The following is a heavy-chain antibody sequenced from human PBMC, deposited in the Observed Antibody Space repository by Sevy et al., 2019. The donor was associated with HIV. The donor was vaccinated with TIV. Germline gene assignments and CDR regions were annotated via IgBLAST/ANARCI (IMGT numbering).Heavy chain of an antibody. CDR2: IKQAGSVR. CDR1: GFTIGSYW. D-gene: IGHD3-10*01. Sequence: GGSLRLSCTASGFTIGSYWVTWVRQAPGQGLEWVANIKQAGSVRKYLDSVRGRFTISRDNARNSVYLEMNSLRAEDTAMYYCAREVGGSVSKWGHGTLVTVSS. CDR3: AREVGGSVSK. V-gene: IGHV3-7*03. J-gene: IGHJ4*01.